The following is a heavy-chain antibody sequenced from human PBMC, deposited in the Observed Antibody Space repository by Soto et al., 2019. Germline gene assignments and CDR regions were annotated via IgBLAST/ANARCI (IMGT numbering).Heavy chain of an antibody. V-gene: IGHV4-34*01. CDR3: ARTSALRVPGY. CDR1: GVSLSGYY. D-gene: IGHD2-2*01. J-gene: IGHJ4*02. CDR2: INHSGST. Sequence: SETLSLTCAVYGVSLSGYYWSWIRQPPGKGLEWIGEINHSGSTNYNPSLKSRVTISVDTSKNQFSLKLSSVTAADTAVYYCARTSALRVPGYWGQGTLVTVSS.